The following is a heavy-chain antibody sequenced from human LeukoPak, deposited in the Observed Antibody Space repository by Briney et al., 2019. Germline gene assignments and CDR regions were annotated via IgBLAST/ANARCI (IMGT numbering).Heavy chain of an antibody. CDR1: GFTFNTYY. J-gene: IGHJ4*02. D-gene: IGHD3-10*01. CDR2: VNTDGSSS. Sequence: GGSLRLSCAATGFTFNTYYIHWVRQAPGKGLVWVSRVNTDGSSSNYADSVKGRFTISRDNAKNAVYLQMNSLRAEDTAVYYCARGGKVNSGTYSVDYWGQGTLVTVSS. V-gene: IGHV3-74*01. CDR3: ARGGKVNSGTYSVDY.